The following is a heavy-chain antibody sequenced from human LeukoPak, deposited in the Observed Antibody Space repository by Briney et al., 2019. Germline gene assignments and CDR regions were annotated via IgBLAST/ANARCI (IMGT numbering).Heavy chain of an antibody. V-gene: IGHV1-2*04. J-gene: IGHJ4*02. CDR2: INPNSGGT. Sequence: ASVKLSCTASGYTFTGYYMHWVRQAPGQGLEWMGWINPNSGGTNYAQKFQGWVTMTRDTSISTAYMELSRLRSDDTAVYYCARATAVATMKAFDYWGQGTLVTVSS. CDR1: GYTFTGYY. CDR3: ARATAVATMKAFDY. D-gene: IGHD5-12*01.